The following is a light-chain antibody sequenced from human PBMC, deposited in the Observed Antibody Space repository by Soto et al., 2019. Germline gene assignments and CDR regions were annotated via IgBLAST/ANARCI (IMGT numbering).Light chain of an antibody. CDR1: SSDIGAYNH. J-gene: IGLJ1*01. CDR3: SSYSISDTPYV. Sequence: QSALTQPASVSGSPGQSITISCTGTSSDIGAYNHVSWYQQHTGKAPELLIFEVSSRPSGISDRFSGSKSGNTASLTISGLQAEDEADYYCSSYSISDTPYVFGGGTKLTVL. CDR2: EVS. V-gene: IGLV2-14*01.